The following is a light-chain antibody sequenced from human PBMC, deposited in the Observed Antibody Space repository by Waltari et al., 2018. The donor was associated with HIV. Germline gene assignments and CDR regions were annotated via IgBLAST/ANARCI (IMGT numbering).Light chain of an antibody. CDR3: CSYAGTSTYV. V-gene: IGLV2-23*01. CDR2: EGT. J-gene: IGLJ1*01. CDR1: SRDVGSYNL. Sequence: QSALTKPASVSGSPGQSITISCTGTSRDVGSYNLVSWYHQHPGKVPQLMIYEGTKRPSGVSNRFSGSKSGNTASLTISGLQAEDEADYYCCSYAGTSTYVFGTGTKVTVL.